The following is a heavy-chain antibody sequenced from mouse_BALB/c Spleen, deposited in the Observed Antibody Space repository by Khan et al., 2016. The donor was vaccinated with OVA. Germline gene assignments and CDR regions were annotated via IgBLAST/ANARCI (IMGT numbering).Heavy chain of an antibody. Sequence: VQLQESGPGLVQPSQSLSITCTVSGFSLTSYGVHWVRQSPGKGLEWLGVIWRGGSTDYNAAFMSRLSITTDNSKSQVFFKMNSLQADDTAIYYCAKKITTVDYYAMDYWGQGTSVTVSS. CDR3: AKKITTVDYYAMDY. V-gene: IGHV2-5*01. CDR2: IWRGGST. CDR1: GFSLTSYG. J-gene: IGHJ4*01. D-gene: IGHD1-1*01.